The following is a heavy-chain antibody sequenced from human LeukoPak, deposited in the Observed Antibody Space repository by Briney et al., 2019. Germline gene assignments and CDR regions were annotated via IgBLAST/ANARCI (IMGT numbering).Heavy chain of an antibody. CDR3: AGATVTTLLGY. Sequence: SETLSLTCAVSGGSISSGGYSWSWIRQPPGKGLEWIGYIYHSGSTYYNPSLKSRVTISVDRSKNQLSLKLSSVTAADTAVYYCAGATVTTLLGYWGQGTLVTVSS. CDR2: IYHSGST. V-gene: IGHV4-30-2*01. J-gene: IGHJ4*02. CDR1: GGSISSGGYS. D-gene: IGHD4-17*01.